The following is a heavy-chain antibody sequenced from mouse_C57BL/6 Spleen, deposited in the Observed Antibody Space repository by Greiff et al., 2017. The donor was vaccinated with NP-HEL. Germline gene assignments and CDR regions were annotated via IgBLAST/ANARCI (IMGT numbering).Heavy chain of an antibody. J-gene: IGHJ2*01. Sequence: EVKLMESGPVLVKPGASVKMSCKASGYTFTDYYMNWVKQSHGKSLEWIGVINPYNGGTSYNQKFKGKATLTVDKSSSTAYIELNSLTSEDSAVYYCARRYDSLDYWGQGTTLTVSS. CDR2: INPYNGGT. V-gene: IGHV1-19*01. D-gene: IGHD2-4*01. CDR1: GYTFTDYY. CDR3: ARRYDSLDY.